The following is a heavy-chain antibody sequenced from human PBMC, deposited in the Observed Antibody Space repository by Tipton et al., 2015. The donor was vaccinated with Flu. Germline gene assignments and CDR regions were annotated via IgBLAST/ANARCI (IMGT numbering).Heavy chain of an antibody. J-gene: IGHJ6*02. CDR3: ARDQVGLLPAGYYYYGMDV. D-gene: IGHD2-2*01. V-gene: IGHV4-39*07. CDR1: GGSISSSSYY. Sequence: TLSLTCTVSGGSISSSSYYWGWIRQPPGKGLEWIGSICYSGSTNYNPSRKSRVTISVDTSKNQFSLKLSSVTAADTAVYYCARDQVGLLPAGYYYYGMDVWGQGTTVTVSS. CDR2: ICYSGST.